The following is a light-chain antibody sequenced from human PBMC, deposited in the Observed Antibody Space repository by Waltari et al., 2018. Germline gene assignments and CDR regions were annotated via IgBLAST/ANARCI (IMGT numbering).Light chain of an antibody. CDR3: SSYTNNTTMI. Sequence: QSALTQPASVSGSPGQSSTIPCPGTSSDIGDYNYVSCYQQHPGKAPKLMIYDVTNRPSGLSNRFSGSKSGNTASLTISGLQAEDEDDYYCSSYTNNTTMIFGGGTKLTVL. CDR2: DVT. V-gene: IGLV2-14*03. J-gene: IGLJ2*01. CDR1: SSDIGDYNY.